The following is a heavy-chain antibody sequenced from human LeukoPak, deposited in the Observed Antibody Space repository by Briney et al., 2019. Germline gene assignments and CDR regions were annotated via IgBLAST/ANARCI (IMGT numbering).Heavy chain of an antibody. J-gene: IGHJ3*02. D-gene: IGHD4-17*01. CDR1: GYTLTELS. Sequence: ASVKVSCKVSGYTLTELSMHWVRQAPGKGLEWMGGFYPEDVETIYAQKFQGRVTMTEHTSTDTAYMELSSLRSEDTAVYYCATWGHGVIMTTVTIRDAFDIWGQGTMVTVSS. CDR3: ATWGHGVIMTTVTIRDAFDI. CDR2: FYPEDVET. V-gene: IGHV1-24*01.